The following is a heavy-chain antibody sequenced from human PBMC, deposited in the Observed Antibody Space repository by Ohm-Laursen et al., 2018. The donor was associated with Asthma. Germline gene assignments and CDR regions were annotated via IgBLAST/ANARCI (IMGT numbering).Heavy chain of an antibody. Sequence: ESLRISCKASGYTFTEFWIGWVRQMPGKGLEWMGIIYPGDSDTIYSPSFEGQVTMSVDKSINTAYLQWRSLKASDTAMYYCARQIRGGNSEKYFDFWGQGTLVTVSS. J-gene: IGHJ4*02. CDR2: IYPGDSDT. CDR3: ARQIRGGNSEKYFDF. D-gene: IGHD4-23*01. V-gene: IGHV5-51*01. CDR1: GYTFTEFW.